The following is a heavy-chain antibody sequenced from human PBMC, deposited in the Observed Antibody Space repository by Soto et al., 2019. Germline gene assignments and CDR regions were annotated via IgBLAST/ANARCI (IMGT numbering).Heavy chain of an antibody. Sequence: VQLQESGPGLVNPSETLSLICIVSGDSIRGYFWSWIRQPPGKGLQWISFVYDSRSTHYNPSLKSPVTVQVDTANNQFALKLTSVTAADAAVYYCTQWRSSSLPYWGQGTQVTVSS. CDR2: VYDSRST. CDR1: GDSIRGYF. D-gene: IGHD6-6*01. V-gene: IGHV4-59*03. J-gene: IGHJ4*02. CDR3: TQWRSSSLPY.